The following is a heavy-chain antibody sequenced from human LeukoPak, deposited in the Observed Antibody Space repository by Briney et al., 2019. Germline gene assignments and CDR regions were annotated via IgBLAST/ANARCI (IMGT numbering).Heavy chain of an antibody. D-gene: IGHD3-10*01. Sequence: GGSLRLSCAASGFTFSSYGMHWVRQAPGKGLEWVAFIRYDGSYKYYADCVKGRFTISRDNSKNTLYLQMNSLRPDDTAVYYCAKQFGYWGQGTLVTVSS. CDR3: AKQFGY. V-gene: IGHV3-30*02. CDR2: IRYDGSYK. CDR1: GFTFSSYG. J-gene: IGHJ4*02.